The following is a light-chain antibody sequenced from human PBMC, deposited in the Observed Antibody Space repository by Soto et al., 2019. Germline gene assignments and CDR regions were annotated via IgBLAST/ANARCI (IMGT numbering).Light chain of an antibody. CDR1: QSVSSY. CDR2: DAS. J-gene: IGKJ5*01. Sequence: EIVLTQSPATLSLSPGERATLSCRASQSVSSYLAWYQQKPGQAPRLLIYDASNRATGIPARFSGSGSGTDFTLTISSLEPEDFAVYYCQQRSNCPITFAHGPRPEIK. V-gene: IGKV3-11*01. CDR3: QQRSNCPIT.